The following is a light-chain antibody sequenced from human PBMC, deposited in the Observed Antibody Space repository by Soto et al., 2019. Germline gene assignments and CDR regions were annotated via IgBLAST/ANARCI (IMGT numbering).Light chain of an antibody. CDR3: CSDAGSSTYV. V-gene: IGLV2-23*02. CDR2: EVS. Sequence: QSALTQPASVSGSPGQSITISCTGASSDVGSYNLVSWYQQHPGKAPKLMIYEVSKRPSGVSNRFSGSKSGNTASLTISGLQAEDEADYYCCSDAGSSTYVFGTGTKVTDL. J-gene: IGLJ1*01. CDR1: SSDVGSYNL.